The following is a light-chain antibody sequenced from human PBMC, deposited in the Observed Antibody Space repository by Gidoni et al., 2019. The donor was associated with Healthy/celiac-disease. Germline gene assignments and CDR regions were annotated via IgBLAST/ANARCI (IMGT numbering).Light chain of an antibody. CDR2: DAS. J-gene: IGKJ4*01. CDR1: QSVSSY. V-gene: IGKV3-11*01. CDR3: QQRSNWLT. Sequence: MVWTQSPATLSFSPGERATLSCRASQSVSSYLAWYQQKPGQAPRLLIYDASNRATGLPANFSRSGSGTGFSSTISSLDPEHFAVYSCQQRSNWLTSGGXTKVEIK.